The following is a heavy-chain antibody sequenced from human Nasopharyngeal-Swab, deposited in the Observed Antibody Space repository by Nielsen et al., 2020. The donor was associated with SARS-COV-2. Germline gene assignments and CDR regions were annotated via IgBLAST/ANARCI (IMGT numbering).Heavy chain of an antibody. CDR2: MNRKTGNT. D-gene: IGHD1-26*01. Sequence: ASVKVSCKASGDTFTLYDVIWVRQATGQGLVWMGRMNRKTGNTGYAQKFQGRVTMTRNTSISTAYMELSSLTSEDTAVYYCATAPPIGRSNWFDPWGQGTLVTVSS. J-gene: IGHJ5*02. V-gene: IGHV1-8*01. CDR3: ATAPPIGRSNWFDP. CDR1: GDTFTLYD.